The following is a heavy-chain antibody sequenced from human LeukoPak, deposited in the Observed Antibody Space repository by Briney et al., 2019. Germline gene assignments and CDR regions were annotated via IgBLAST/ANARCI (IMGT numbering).Heavy chain of an antibody. CDR3: ARRAASHDFDD. CDR2: ISSNSENI. Sequence: GGSLRLSCAASGFTFDDYAMHCVRQAPGKGLEWVSGISSNSENIVYADSVKGRFTISRDNAKNSLYLQMNSLRVEDTALYYGARRAASHDFDDWGQGTLVTVSS. V-gene: IGHV3-9*01. CDR1: GFTFDDYA. J-gene: IGHJ4*02.